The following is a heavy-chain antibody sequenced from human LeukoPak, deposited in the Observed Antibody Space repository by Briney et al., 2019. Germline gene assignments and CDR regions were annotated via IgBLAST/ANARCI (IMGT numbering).Heavy chain of an antibody. Sequence: PSETLSLTCGVSGGSISSNNWWGWVRQPPKKGLEWIGEIYDSGITNYNPSLKSRVTISVDRSKNQFSLYLSSVTAADTAVYYCARVPRGYDNFGSGSEVRYGMDVWGRGTTVTVSS. V-gene: IGHV4-4*02. CDR2: IYDSGIT. D-gene: IGHD3-10*01. J-gene: IGHJ6*02. CDR1: GGSISSNNW. CDR3: ARVPRGYDNFGSGSEVRYGMDV.